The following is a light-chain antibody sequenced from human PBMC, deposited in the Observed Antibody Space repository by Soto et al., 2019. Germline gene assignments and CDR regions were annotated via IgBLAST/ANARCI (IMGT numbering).Light chain of an antibody. CDR1: SSDVGGYNY. CDR3: NSYTTSTTYV. J-gene: IGLJ1*01. Sequence: QSVLTQPASLSVSPGQSITISCTGTSSDVGGYNYVSWYQHHPGKAPKLMIYDVSNRPSGVSNRVSGSKSGNTASLTISGLQAEDEADYYCNSYTTSTTYVFGTGTKVTVL. V-gene: IGLV2-14*03. CDR2: DVS.